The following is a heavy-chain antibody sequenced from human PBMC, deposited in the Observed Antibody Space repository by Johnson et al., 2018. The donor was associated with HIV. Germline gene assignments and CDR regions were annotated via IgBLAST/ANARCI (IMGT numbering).Heavy chain of an antibody. CDR2: IWYDGSNK. CDR3: ARRDSGSLSFDM. J-gene: IGHJ3*02. Sequence: VQLVESGGGLVQPGRSLRLSCAASGFTFSSYGMHWVRQAPGKGLEWVAVIWYDGSNKYYAESVKGRFTISRDNSKNTLYLQMNSLRTEDTAVYYSARRDSGSLSFDMWGQGTMVTVSS. V-gene: IGHV3-33*01. D-gene: IGHD1-26*01. CDR1: GFTFSSYG.